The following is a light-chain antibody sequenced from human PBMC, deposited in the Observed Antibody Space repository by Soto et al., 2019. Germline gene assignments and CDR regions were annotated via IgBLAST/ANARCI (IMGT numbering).Light chain of an antibody. Sequence: EIVLTQSPATLSLSPGERATLSCRASQSIGSYLAWYQQKAGQAPRLLIYGASNRATGIPARFSGSGSGTDFTLTIRSLEPEDVAVYFCQQRLFGGGTKVEIK. CDR2: GAS. J-gene: IGKJ4*01. CDR1: QSIGSY. CDR3: QQRL. V-gene: IGKV3-11*01.